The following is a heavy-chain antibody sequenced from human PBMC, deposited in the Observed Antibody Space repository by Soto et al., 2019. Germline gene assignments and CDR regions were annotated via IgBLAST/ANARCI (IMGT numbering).Heavy chain of an antibody. D-gene: IGHD3-10*01. V-gene: IGHV3-73*01. Sequence: GGSLRLSCAASGFTFSGSAMHWVRQASGKGLEWVGRIRSKANSYATAYAASVKGRFTISGDDSKNTAYLQMNSLKTEDTAVYYCTRHGPYYGSGSYSDYWGQGTLVTVSS. CDR1: GFTFSGSA. J-gene: IGHJ4*02. CDR3: TRHGPYYGSGSYSDY. CDR2: IRSKANSYAT.